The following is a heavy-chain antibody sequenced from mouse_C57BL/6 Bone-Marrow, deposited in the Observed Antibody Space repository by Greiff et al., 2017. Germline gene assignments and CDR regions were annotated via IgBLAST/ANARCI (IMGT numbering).Heavy chain of an antibody. D-gene: IGHD2-4*01. Sequence: VQLQQSGAELVRPGASVTLSCKASGYTFTDYEMHWVKQTPVHGLEWIGALDPETGGTAYNQKFKGKAILTADKSSSTAYMVLRSLTSEDSAVYYCTREDYGGFAYWGQGTLVTVSA. CDR1: GYTFTDYE. V-gene: IGHV1-15*01. J-gene: IGHJ3*01. CDR2: LDPETGGT. CDR3: TREDYGGFAY.